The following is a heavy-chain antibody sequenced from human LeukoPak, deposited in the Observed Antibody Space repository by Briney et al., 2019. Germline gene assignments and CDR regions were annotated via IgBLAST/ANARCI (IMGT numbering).Heavy chain of an antibody. CDR3: ARSGITIFGVGLFDY. Sequence: PSETLSLTCTVSGGSISSYYWSWIRQPPGKRLEWIGYIYYSGSTNYNPSLKSRVTISVDTSKNQFSLKLSSATAADTAVYYCARSGITIFGVGLFDYWGQGTLVTVSS. J-gene: IGHJ4*02. CDR1: GGSISSYY. D-gene: IGHD3-3*01. V-gene: IGHV4-59*01. CDR2: IYYSGST.